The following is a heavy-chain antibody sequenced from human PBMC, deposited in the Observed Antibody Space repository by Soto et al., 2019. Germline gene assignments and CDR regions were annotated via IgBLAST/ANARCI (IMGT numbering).Heavy chain of an antibody. J-gene: IGHJ4*02. CDR1: GGSIDTAGNY. D-gene: IGHD5-12*01. CDR2: ISNSGST. CDR3: ARDRGYTGYVEN. Sequence: QVQLQESGPGLVKPSQTLSLICNVSGGSIDTAGNYWTWIRQHPGKGLEWLGFISNSGSTYYNPSLKSRLSISADTSKNQFFLHLSSVTAADTAVYFCARDRGYTGYVENWGQGTLVTVSS. V-gene: IGHV4-31*03.